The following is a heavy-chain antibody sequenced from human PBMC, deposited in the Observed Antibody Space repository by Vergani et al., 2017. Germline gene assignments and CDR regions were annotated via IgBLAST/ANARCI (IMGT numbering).Heavy chain of an antibody. CDR1: GFTFNDYA. CDR3: AKDHYDFWSGYPNLSPFDL. V-gene: IGHV3-9*01. Sequence: EVQLVESGGGLVQPGRSLRLSCAASGFTFNDYAMHWVRQAPGKGLEWVSSINWNSGNVGYADSVKGRFTISRDNAKNSLFLQMNSLRAEDTALYYCAKDHYDFWSGYPNLSPFDLWGRGTLVTVSS. J-gene: IGHJ2*01. D-gene: IGHD3-3*01. CDR2: INWNSGNV.